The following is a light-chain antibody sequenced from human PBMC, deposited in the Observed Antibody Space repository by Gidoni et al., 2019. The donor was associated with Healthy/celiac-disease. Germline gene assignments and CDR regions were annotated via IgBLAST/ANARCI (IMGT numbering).Light chain of an antibody. CDR1: SRDVGGSNY. J-gene: IGLJ3*02. V-gene: IGLV2-14*01. CDR2: DVS. CDR3: SSYTSSSTRV. Sequence: QSALTQPASVSGSPGQSITISCTGTSRDVGGSNYVPWYQQQPGKAPKLMIYDVSNRPSGVSNRFSGSKSGNTASLTISGLQAEDEADYYCSSYTSSSTRVFGGGTKLTVL.